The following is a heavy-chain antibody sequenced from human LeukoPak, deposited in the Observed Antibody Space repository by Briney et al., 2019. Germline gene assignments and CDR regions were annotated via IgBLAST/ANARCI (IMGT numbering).Heavy chain of an antibody. V-gene: IGHV4-39*01. CDR3: ARLRPVVVTAGYFDY. CDR2: IYYTGST. CDR1: GGPISSSSYY. J-gene: IGHJ4*02. D-gene: IGHD2-21*02. Sequence: SETLSLTCTVSGGPISSSSYYWGWIRQPPGKGLEWIAIIYYTGSTYYNPSLKSRVTMSVDTSKNQFSLKLTSVTAADTAVYYCARLRPVVVTAGYFDYWGQGTLVTVSS.